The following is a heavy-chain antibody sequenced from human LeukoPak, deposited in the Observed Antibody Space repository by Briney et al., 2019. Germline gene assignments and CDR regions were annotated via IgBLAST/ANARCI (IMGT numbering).Heavy chain of an antibody. CDR3: AGSGSYYISDY. CDR2: IYYSGST. CDR1: GGSISSYY. Sequence: SDTLSLTCTVSGGSISSYYWSWIRQPPGKGLEWIGYIYYSGSTNYNPSLKSRVTISVDTSKNQFSLKLSSVTAADTAVYYCAGSGSYYISDYWGQGTLVTVSS. V-gene: IGHV4-59*01. D-gene: IGHD1-26*01. J-gene: IGHJ4*02.